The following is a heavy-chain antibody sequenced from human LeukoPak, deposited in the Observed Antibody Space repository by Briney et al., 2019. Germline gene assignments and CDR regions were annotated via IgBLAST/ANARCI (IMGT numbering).Heavy chain of an antibody. CDR3: ARHYSNDHTLFDF. J-gene: IGHJ4*02. CDR2: IRPSDSEP. V-gene: IGHV5-10-1*01. D-gene: IGHD2-21*01. Sequence: ESLRISCKVSGYSFPTYWITWVRQMPGGALEWMGRIRPSDSEPNYSPSFQGHVTISADRSINTVYLQWSSLRASDTAIYFCARHYSNDHTLFDFWGQGALVTVST. CDR1: GYSFPTYW.